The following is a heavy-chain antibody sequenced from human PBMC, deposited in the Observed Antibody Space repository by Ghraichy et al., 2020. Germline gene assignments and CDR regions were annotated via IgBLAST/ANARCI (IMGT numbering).Heavy chain of an antibody. Sequence: ASVKVSCKASGYTFTSYGISWVRQAPGQGLEWMGWISAYNGNTNYAQKLQGRVTMTTDTSTSTAYMELRSLRSDDTAVYYCARDSGTGYSSSWYEQDAFDIWGQGTMVTVSS. CDR2: ISAYNGNT. CDR1: GYTFTSYG. CDR3: ARDSGTGYSSSWYEQDAFDI. J-gene: IGHJ3*02. D-gene: IGHD6-13*01. V-gene: IGHV1-18*04.